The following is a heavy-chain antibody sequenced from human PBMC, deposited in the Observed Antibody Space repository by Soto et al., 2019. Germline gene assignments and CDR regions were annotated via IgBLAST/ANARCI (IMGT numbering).Heavy chain of an antibody. CDR1: GYTFTSYD. D-gene: IGHD5-18*01. CDR2: MNPNSGNT. V-gene: IGHV1-8*01. J-gene: IGHJ6*02. CDR3: ARVRARDTAMVRIRKSYYYYGMDV. Sequence: GASVKVSCKASGYTFTSYDINWVRQATGQGLEWMGWMNPNSGNTGYAQKFQGRVTMTRNTSISTAYMELSSLRSEDTAVYYCARVRARDTAMVRIRKSYYYYGMDVWGQGTPVTVSS.